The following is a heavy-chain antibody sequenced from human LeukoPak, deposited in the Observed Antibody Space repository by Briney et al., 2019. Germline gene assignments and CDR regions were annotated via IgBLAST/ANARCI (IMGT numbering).Heavy chain of an antibody. Sequence: GASVKVSCKASGYTFTGYYMHWVRQAPGQGLELMGWINPNSGGTNYAQTFQGRVTMTRDTSISTAYMELSRLRSDDTAVYYCARGHSHDYGDYGAFDIWGQGTMVTVSS. CDR3: ARGHSHDYGDYGAFDI. CDR1: GYTFTGYY. CDR2: INPNSGGT. D-gene: IGHD4-17*01. J-gene: IGHJ3*02. V-gene: IGHV1-2*02.